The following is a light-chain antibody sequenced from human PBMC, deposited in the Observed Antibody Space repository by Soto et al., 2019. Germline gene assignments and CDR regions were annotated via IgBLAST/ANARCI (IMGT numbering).Light chain of an antibody. J-gene: IGKJ5*01. CDR1: QPVSSNF. CDR2: GVS. V-gene: IGKV3-20*01. Sequence: ELVLTQSPGTLSLSPGESAALSCRASQPVSSNFLAWYQQKPGQAPRLLIYGVSSRASGIPDRFFGSGSGTDFTLTINRLEPEDFEVYYCQQYANSPITFGQGTRLEIK. CDR3: QQYANSPIT.